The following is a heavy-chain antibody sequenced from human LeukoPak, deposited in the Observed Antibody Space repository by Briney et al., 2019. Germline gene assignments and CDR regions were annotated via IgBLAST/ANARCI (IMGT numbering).Heavy chain of an antibody. CDR3: ARINYYGSGSYHEGWFDP. CDR2: INAGNGNT. D-gene: IGHD3-10*01. Sequence: ASVKVSSKASGYTFTSYAMHWVRQAPGQRLEWMGWINAGNGNTKYSQKFQGRVTITRDTSASTAYMELSSLRSEDTAVYYCARINYYGSGSYHEGWFDPWGQGTLVTVSS. CDR1: GYTFTSYA. V-gene: IGHV1-3*01. J-gene: IGHJ5*02.